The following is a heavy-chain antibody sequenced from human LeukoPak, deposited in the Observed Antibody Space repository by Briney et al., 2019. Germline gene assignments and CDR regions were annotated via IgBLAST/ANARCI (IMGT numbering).Heavy chain of an antibody. D-gene: IGHD5-12*01. CDR2: IYHSGST. CDR3: ARSCRILDIVATIRARLGGNGFDI. V-gene: IGHV4-34*01. J-gene: IGHJ3*02. CDR1: GGSFSGYY. Sequence: SETLSLTCAVYGGSFSGYYWGWIRQPPGKGLEWIGSIYHSGSTYYNPSLKSRVTIAVETSKNQFSLKLSSVTAADKAVYYCARSCRILDIVATIRARLGGNGFDIWGQGTMVTVSS.